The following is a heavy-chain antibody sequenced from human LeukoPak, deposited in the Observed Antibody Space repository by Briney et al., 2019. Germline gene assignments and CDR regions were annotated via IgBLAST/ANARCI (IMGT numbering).Heavy chain of an antibody. CDR3: ARGDSSGSL. J-gene: IGHJ4*02. D-gene: IGHD3-22*01. CDR1: GGTFSSYA. Sequence: ASVKVSCKASGGTFSSYAISWVRQAPGQGLEWMGWINPNSGGTNYAQKFQGRVTMTRDTSISTAYMELSRLRSDDTAVYYCARGDSSGSLWGQGTLVTVSS. V-gene: IGHV1-2*02. CDR2: INPNSGGT.